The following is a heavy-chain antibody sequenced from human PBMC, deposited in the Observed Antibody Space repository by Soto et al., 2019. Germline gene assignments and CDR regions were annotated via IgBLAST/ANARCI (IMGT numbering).Heavy chain of an antibody. CDR2: ISYDGSNK. D-gene: IGHD3-3*01. CDR3: ARDLWSGSYYGMDV. CDR1: GFTFSSYA. V-gene: IGHV3-30-3*01. J-gene: IGHJ6*02. Sequence: GGSLRLSCAASGFTFSSYAMHWVRQAPGKGLEWVAVISYDGSNKYYADSVKGRFTISRDNSKNTLYLQMNSLRAEDTAVYYCARDLWSGSYYGMDVWGQGTTVTVSS.